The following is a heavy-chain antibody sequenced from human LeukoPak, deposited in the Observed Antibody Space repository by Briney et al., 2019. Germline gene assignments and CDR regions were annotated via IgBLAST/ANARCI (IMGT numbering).Heavy chain of an antibody. J-gene: IGHJ3*02. V-gene: IGHV3-30*03. D-gene: IGHD5-12*01. Sequence: GGSLRLSCALSGRPFSSSIMHWVRQAPGKGLEWVAGMSFDGSQYYVESVKGRFTISRDNSGNTVYLHMTSLRPEDTAVYFCAREGHTSGFCGAFDIWGQGTTVTISS. CDR1: GRPFSSSI. CDR2: MSFDGSQ. CDR3: AREGHTSGFCGAFDI.